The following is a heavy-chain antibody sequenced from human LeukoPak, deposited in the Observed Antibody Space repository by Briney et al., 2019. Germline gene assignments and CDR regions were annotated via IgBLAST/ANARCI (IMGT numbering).Heavy chain of an antibody. CDR3: AGSGSGSYYSPWYFDL. D-gene: IGHD3-10*01. Sequence: PSETLSLTCTVSGGSISSYYWTWIRQPPGEGLEWIGYIYNSRSTNYNPSLNSRVTISVDTSKNQFSLRLSSVTAADTAVYYCAGSGSGSYYSPWYFDLWGRGTLVTVSS. CDR1: GGSISSYY. CDR2: IYNSRST. J-gene: IGHJ2*01. V-gene: IGHV4-59*01.